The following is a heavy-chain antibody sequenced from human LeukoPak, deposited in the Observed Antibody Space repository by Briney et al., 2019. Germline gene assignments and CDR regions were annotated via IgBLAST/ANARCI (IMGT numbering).Heavy chain of an antibody. CDR1: GFTFSSYS. V-gene: IGHV3-48*01. D-gene: IGHD4-17*01. Sequence: GGSLRLSCAASGFTFSSYSMNWVRQAPGKGLEWVSYISSSGNTIYYADSVKGRFTISRDNAKNSLYLQMNSLRAEDTSVYYCARLYGDYVLGYWGQGTLVTVSS. CDR2: ISSSGNTI. CDR3: ARLYGDYVLGY. J-gene: IGHJ4*02.